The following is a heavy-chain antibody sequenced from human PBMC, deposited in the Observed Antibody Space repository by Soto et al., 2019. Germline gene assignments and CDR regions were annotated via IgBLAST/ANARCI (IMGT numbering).Heavy chain of an antibody. Sequence: QVQLQESGPGLVKPSETLSLTCTVSGGSISSYYWSWIRQPPGKGLEWIGYFYYSGSTNYNPSLKSRVTISVGMSKDQLSLKLTSVTAADTAMYYCARDVGSGPAGYGLDVWGQGTTVTVSS. V-gene: IGHV4-59*01. CDR2: FYYSGST. CDR3: ARDVGSGPAGYGLDV. J-gene: IGHJ6*02. CDR1: GGSISSYY. D-gene: IGHD2-15*01.